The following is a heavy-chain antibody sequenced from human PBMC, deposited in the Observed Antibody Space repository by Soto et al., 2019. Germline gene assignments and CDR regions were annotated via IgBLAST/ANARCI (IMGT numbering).Heavy chain of an antibody. CDR1: GGTFSSYA. D-gene: IGHD6-19*01. J-gene: IGHJ3*02. CDR3: ARPSSGWSTDAFDI. Sequence: SVKVSCKASGGTFSSYAISWVRQAPGQGLEWMGGIIPIFGTANYAQKFQGRVTITADESTSTAYMELSSLRSEDTAVYYCARPSSGWSTDAFDIWGQGTMVTVS. CDR2: IIPIFGTA. V-gene: IGHV1-69*13.